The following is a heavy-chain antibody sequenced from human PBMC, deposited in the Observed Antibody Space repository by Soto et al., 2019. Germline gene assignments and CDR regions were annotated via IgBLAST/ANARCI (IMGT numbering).Heavy chain of an antibody. Sequence: GGCLRLSCAASRFKFSHYAISWVRQSPGKGLEWVSLISATGGGTYYADSVKGRFTISRDNSHNTLYLQVHSLTAEYTAVYYCVKDRRAGGNSALYFDFWGQGAQVTVSS. J-gene: IGHJ5*01. V-gene: IGHV3-23*01. CDR1: RFKFSHYA. CDR2: ISATGGGT. D-gene: IGHD3-16*01. CDR3: VKDRRAGGNSALYFDF.